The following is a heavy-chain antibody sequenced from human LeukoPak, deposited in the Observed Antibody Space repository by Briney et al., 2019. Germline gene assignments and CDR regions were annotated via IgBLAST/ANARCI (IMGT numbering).Heavy chain of an antibody. V-gene: IGHV7-4-1*02. CDR2: INTSTGNP. D-gene: IGHD1-26*01. Sequence: ASVKVSCKASGNAFTTYAINWVRQAPGQGLEWMGWINTSTGNPTYAQGFTGRFVFSYDTSVKTTYLQISGLKAEDTAVYHCPVGDTTVGCFDYWGQGARVTVSS. CDR1: GNAFTTYA. CDR3: PVGDTTVGCFDY. J-gene: IGHJ4*02.